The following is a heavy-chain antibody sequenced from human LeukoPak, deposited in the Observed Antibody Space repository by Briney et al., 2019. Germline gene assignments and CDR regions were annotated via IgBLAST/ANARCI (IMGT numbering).Heavy chain of an antibody. J-gene: IGHJ1*01. CDR1: GGSFSGYY. V-gene: IGHV4-34*01. CDR3: ARGFRVSSSWYITEYFQH. D-gene: IGHD6-13*01. CDR2: INHSGST. Sequence: SETLSLTCAVYGGSFSGYYWSWIRQPPGKGLEWIGEINHSGSTNYNPSLKSRVTISVDTSKNQFSLKLSSVTAADTAVYYCARGFRVSSSWYITEYFQHWGQGTLVTVSS.